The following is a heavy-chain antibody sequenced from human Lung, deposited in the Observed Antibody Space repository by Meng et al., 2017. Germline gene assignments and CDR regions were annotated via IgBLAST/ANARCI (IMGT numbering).Heavy chain of an antibody. CDR3: ARDRQWLFDY. CDR1: GYTVTTYG. J-gene: IGHJ4*02. CDR2: IDPGNGNR. D-gene: IGHD6-19*01. V-gene: IGHV1-18*01. Sequence: QGHLVQSGPEVKKPGPSATVSCKASGYTVTTYGISWLRQAPGQGLEWMGWIDPGNGNRDFAEKFQDRLTMSNDTSSSTGYMELTRLTSDDTAVYYCARDRQWLFDYWGQGALVTVSS.